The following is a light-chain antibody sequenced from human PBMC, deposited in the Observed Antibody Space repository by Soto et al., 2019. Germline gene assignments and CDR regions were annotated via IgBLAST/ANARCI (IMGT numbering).Light chain of an antibody. Sequence: QSVLTQPASVSGSPGQSITISCTGTSSDVGAYNYVSWYQHHPGKVPKLLIYEVTNRPSGVSDRFSGSKSGNTASLTISGLQTEDEADYYCVSYTTSTSYVFGSGTKVTVL. CDR2: EVT. V-gene: IGLV2-14*01. CDR3: VSYTTSTSYV. CDR1: SSDVGAYNY. J-gene: IGLJ1*01.